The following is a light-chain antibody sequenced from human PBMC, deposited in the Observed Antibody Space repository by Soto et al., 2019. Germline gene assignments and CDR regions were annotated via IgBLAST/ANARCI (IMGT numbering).Light chain of an antibody. Sequence: DIQLTQSPSFLSASVGDTVTITCRASQGIRNYLAWYQQKPGRAPKLLIYIASTLQSGVPSRFSGSYSGTEFTLTITSLQPEDFATYYCQQVNSYPITFGQGTRLEIK. CDR1: QGIRNY. V-gene: IGKV1-9*01. CDR2: IAS. CDR3: QQVNSYPIT. J-gene: IGKJ5*01.